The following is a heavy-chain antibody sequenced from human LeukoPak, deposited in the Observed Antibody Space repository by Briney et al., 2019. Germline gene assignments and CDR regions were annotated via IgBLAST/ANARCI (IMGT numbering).Heavy chain of an antibody. D-gene: IGHD2-15*01. Sequence: GASVKVSCKASGYTFTSYGISWVRQAPGQGLEWMGWISAYNGNTNYAQKLQGRVTMTTDTSTSTAYMELRSLRSDDTAVYYCASGYSAVGYCSGGSCYSAFDIGGQGTMVTVSS. J-gene: IGHJ3*02. CDR2: ISAYNGNT. CDR1: GYTFTSYG. CDR3: ASGYSAVGYCSGGSCYSAFDI. V-gene: IGHV1-18*01.